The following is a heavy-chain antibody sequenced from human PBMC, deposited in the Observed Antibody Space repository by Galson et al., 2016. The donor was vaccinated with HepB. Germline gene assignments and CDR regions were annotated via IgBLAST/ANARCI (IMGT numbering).Heavy chain of an antibody. J-gene: IGHJ5*02. CDR1: GFSFGNSW. D-gene: IGHD2-8*02. CDR3: ARQRGDGTNSYWWDLFDP. Sequence: SLRLSCAASGFSFGNSWMTWVRQAPEKGLEWVANIKQDGSEKYYVDSAKGRFTISRDNAENSLYLQMNSLRVDDMAVYYCARQRGDGTNSYWWDLFDPWGQGTLVTVSS. CDR2: IKQDGSEK. V-gene: IGHV3-7*01.